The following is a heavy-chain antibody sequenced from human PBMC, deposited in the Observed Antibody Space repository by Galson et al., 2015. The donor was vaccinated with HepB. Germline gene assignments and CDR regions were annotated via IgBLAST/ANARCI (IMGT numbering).Heavy chain of an antibody. D-gene: IGHD3-10*02. CDR3: TGKSGHYVDF. J-gene: IGHJ4*02. CDR1: GYSISRSNW. V-gene: IGHV4-28*01. CDR2: IYYGGTT. Sequence: SETLSLTCAVSGYSISRSNWWGWIRQTPGKGLEWIGYIYYGGTTYYNPSLKSRVTVSMDTSKNQFSLKLRSGTAVDTAVYYCTGKSGHYVDFWGQGTLVTVSS.